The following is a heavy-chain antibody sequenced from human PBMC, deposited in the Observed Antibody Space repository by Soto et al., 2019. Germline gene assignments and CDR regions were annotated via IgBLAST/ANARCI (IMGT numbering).Heavy chain of an antibody. CDR1: GDSLPNNHW. CDR2: IWHTGRP. Sequence: QLQLRESGPGLVQPSGTLSLTCDVSGDSLPNNHWWSWVRQAPGKGLEWIGEIWHTGRPNYNPSLQSRVAISIDKSTNQFSLKLSSVTAADTAVYYCVRDSRTGCSSINCYMHWGQGTLVTVSS. J-gene: IGHJ4*02. V-gene: IGHV4-4*02. CDR3: VRDSRTGCSSINCYMH. D-gene: IGHD2-15*01.